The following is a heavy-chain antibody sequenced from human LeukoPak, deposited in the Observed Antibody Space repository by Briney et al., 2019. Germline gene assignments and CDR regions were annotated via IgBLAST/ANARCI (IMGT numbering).Heavy chain of an antibody. CDR2: INWNGGSR. CDR1: GFTFDDYG. J-gene: IGHJ4*02. Sequence: PGGSLRLSCAASGFTFDDYGMSWVRQAPGKGLEWVSGINWNGGSRGYADSVKDRFTISRDNAKSSMYLQMNSLKAEDTALYYCARDITWGGGRPRDYWGQGTLVTVSS. V-gene: IGHV3-20*04. CDR3: ARDITWGGGRPRDY. D-gene: IGHD3-10*01.